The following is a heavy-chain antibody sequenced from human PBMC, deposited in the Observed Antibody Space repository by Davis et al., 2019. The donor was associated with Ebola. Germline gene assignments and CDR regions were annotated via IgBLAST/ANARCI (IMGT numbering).Heavy chain of an antibody. CDR2: IKQDGSEK. Sequence: GGSLRLSCVASGFTFTRYWMSWVRQAPGKGLKWVANIKQDGSEKYYVDSVKGRFTISRENAKNSLNLQMNSLRVEDTAVYYCVVRDERALGYWGQGTLVTVSS. V-gene: IGHV3-7*01. CDR1: GFTFTRYW. CDR3: VVRDERALGY. J-gene: IGHJ4*02. D-gene: IGHD2-8*01.